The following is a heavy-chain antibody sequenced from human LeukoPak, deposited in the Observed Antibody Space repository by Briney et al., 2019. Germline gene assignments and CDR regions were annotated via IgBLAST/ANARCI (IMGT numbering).Heavy chain of an antibody. J-gene: IGHJ4*02. CDR3: ARGGLGYSNVDGNFDY. Sequence: SETLSLTCTVSGGSISSGSYYWSWIRQPAGKGLEWIGRIYTSGSTNYNPSLKSRVTMSVDTSKNQFSLKLSSVTAADTAVYYCARGGLGYSNVDGNFDYWGQGTLVTVSS. D-gene: IGHD4-11*01. CDR1: GGSISSGSYY. CDR2: IYTSGST. V-gene: IGHV4-61*02.